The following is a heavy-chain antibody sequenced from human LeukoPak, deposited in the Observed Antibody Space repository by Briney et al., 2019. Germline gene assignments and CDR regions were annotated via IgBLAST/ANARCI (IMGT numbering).Heavy chain of an antibody. J-gene: IGHJ4*02. CDR1: GGSISSYY. CDR2: IYYSGNT. D-gene: IGHD5-18*01. CDR3: ARVDPRSYGYFDY. Sequence: PSETLSFTCTVSGGSISSYYWSWIRQPPGKGLEWIGYIYYSGNTNYNPSLKSRVTISVATSKNQFSLKLNSVTPADTAVYYCARVDPRSYGYFDYWGQGTLVTVSS. V-gene: IGHV4-59*01.